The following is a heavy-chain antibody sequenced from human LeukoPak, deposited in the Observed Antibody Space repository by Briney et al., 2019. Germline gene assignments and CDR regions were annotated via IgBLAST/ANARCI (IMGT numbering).Heavy chain of an antibody. V-gene: IGHV3-74*01. D-gene: IGHD3-22*01. Sequence: GGSLRLSCTASGFTFGDDAMSWVRQAPGNGLGLVSRINSDGSSTTYADSVKGRFTISRDNAKNTLYLQMNSLRAEDTAVYYCARGNYDSSGYYPYYFDYWGQGTLVTVSS. CDR2: INSDGSST. CDR1: GFTFGDDA. J-gene: IGHJ4*02. CDR3: ARGNYDSSGYYPYYFDY.